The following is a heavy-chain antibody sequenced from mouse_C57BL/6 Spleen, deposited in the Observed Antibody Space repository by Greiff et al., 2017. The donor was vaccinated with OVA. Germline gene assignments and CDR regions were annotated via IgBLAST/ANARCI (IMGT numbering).Heavy chain of an antibody. CDR3: ARKITTVVAYYAMDY. CDR2: IDPSDSYT. D-gene: IGHD1-1*01. J-gene: IGHJ4*01. Sequence: QVQLQQPGAELVKPGASVKLSCKASGYTFTSYWMQWVKQRPGQGLEWIGEIDPSDSYTNYNQKFKGKATLTVDTSSSTAYMQRSSLTSEDSAVYYCARKITTVVAYYAMDYWGQGTSVTVSS. V-gene: IGHV1-50*01. CDR1: GYTFTSYW.